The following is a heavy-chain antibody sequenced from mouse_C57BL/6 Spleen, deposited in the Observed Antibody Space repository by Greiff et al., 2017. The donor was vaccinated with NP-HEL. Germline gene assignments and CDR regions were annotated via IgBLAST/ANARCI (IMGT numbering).Heavy chain of an antibody. CDR2: ISDGGSYT. J-gene: IGHJ3*01. D-gene: IGHD1-1*01. CDR3: ARWGSSQFAY. CDR1: GFTFSSYA. Sequence: EVQLVESGGGLVKPGGSLKLSCAASGFTFSSYAMSWVRQTPEKRLEWVATISDGGSYTYYPDNVKGRFTISRDNAKNNLYLQMSHLKSEDTAMYYCARWGSSQFAYWGQGTLVTVSA. V-gene: IGHV5-4*01.